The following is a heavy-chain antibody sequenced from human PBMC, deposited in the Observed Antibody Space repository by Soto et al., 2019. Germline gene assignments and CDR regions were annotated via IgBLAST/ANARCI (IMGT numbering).Heavy chain of an antibody. CDR2: ISGSADGT. D-gene: IGHD3-3*01. J-gene: IGHJ3*01. Sequence: SGGGLAQPGGSLRLSCVGSGFTFDSYAISWVRQAPGERLQWIAAISGSADGTDYAHSVRGRFTISRDNAKKTVHLQMDSLRVEDTAVYFCAKDTVGGYSFWSGYYSDGLDVWGQGTLVTVS. CDR1: GFTFDSYA. CDR3: AKDTVGGYSFWSGYYSDGLDV. V-gene: IGHV3-23*01.